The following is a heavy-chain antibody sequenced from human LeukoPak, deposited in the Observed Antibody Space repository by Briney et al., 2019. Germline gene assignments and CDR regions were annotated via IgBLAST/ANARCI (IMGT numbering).Heavy chain of an antibody. CDR2: IYSDNT. D-gene: IGHD4/OR15-4a*01. CDR1: GFTVSSNS. J-gene: IGHJ4*02. Sequence: GGSLRLSCTVSGFTVSSNSMSWVRQAPGKGLEWVSFIYSDNTHYSDSVKGRFTISRDNSKNTLYLQMNSLRAEDTAVYYCARRAGAHSHPYDYWGQGTLVTVSS. CDR3: ARRAGAHSHPYDY. V-gene: IGHV3-53*01.